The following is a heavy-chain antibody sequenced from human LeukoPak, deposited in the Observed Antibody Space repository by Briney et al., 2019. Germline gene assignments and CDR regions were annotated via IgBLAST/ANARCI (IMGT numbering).Heavy chain of an antibody. D-gene: IGHD6-13*01. CDR2: IYNSGST. CDR3: ARRYNSNWSHFDY. Sequence: PSETLSLTCTVSGGSISSYYWNCIRHPPGQGGERSGYIYNSGSTGYNSSLKSRVTISVDTSKNQFSLKLSSVTAADTAIYFCARRYNSNWSHFDYWGQGILVSVSS. CDR1: GGSISSYY. J-gene: IGHJ4*02. V-gene: IGHV4-59*01.